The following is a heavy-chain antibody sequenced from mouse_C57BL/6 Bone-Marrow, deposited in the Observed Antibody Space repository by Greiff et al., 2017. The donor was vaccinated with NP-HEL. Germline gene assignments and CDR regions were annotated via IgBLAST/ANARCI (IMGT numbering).Heavy chain of an antibody. CDR3: AKLRWFAY. J-gene: IGHJ3*01. CDR2: ISSGSSTI. V-gene: IGHV5-17*01. CDR1: GFTFSDYG. D-gene: IGHD2-4*01. Sequence: EVKLMESGGGLVKPGGSLKLSCAASGFTFSDYGMHWVRQAPEKGLEWVAYISSGSSTIYYADTVKGRFTISRDNAKNTLFLQMTSLRSEDTAMYYCAKLRWFAYWGQGTLVTVSA.